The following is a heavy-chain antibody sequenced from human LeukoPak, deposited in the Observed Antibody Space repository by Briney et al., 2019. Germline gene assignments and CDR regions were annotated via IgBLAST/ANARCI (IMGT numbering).Heavy chain of an antibody. CDR2: IIPILGIA. CDR3: ARDLAVDTAMVTAFDI. Sequence: ASVKVSCKASGGTFSSYAISWVRQAPGQGLEWMGRIIPILGIANYAQKFQGRVTITADKSTSTAYMELSSLRSEDTAVYYCARDLAVDTAMVTAFDIWGQGTMVTVSS. V-gene: IGHV1-69*04. D-gene: IGHD5-18*01. CDR1: GGTFSSYA. J-gene: IGHJ3*02.